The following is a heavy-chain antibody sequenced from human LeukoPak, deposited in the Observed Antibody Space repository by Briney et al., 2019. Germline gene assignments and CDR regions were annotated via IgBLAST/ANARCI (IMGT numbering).Heavy chain of an antibody. CDR3: ARVFQRQQLVHGIDY. CDR1: GGSISSYY. Sequence: KSSETLSLTCTVSGGSISSYYWSWIRQPPGKGLEWIGYIYYSGSTNYNPSLKSRVTISVDTSKNQFSLKLSSVTAADTAVYYCARVFQRQQLVHGIDYWGQGTLVTVSS. J-gene: IGHJ4*02. V-gene: IGHV4-59*01. CDR2: IYYSGST. D-gene: IGHD6-13*01.